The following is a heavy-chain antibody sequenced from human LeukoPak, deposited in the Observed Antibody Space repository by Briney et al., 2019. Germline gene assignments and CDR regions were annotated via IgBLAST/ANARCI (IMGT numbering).Heavy chain of an antibody. CDR1: GGSIRSYD. CDR2: IYYSGST. D-gene: IGHD2-2*01. V-gene: IGHV4-59*01. Sequence: KPSDTLSLPCTGSGGSIRSYDWSWLRQRPGNGLDGNGYIYYSGSTNYNHSLKSRVTISVDTSKNQFSLKLSSVTAADTAVYYCARVCRCQQDDAFDIWGQGTMVTVSS. CDR3: ARVCRCQQDDAFDI. J-gene: IGHJ3*02.